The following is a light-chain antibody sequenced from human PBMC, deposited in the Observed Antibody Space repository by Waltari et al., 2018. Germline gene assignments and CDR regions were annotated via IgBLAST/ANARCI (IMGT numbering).Light chain of an antibody. CDR1: QSVLYSSNNKNF. Sequence: DIVMTQSPDSLAVSLGERATINCKSSQSVLYSSNNKNFLGWDQQKPGQPPKLLIYWASTRESGVPDRFSGSGSGTDFTLTISSLQAEDVAVYYCQQYYSTPYAFGQGTKLEIK. V-gene: IGKV4-1*01. CDR3: QQYYSTPYA. J-gene: IGKJ2*01. CDR2: WAS.